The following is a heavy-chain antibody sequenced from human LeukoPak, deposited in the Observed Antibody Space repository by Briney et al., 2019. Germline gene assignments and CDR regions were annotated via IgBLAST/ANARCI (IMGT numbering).Heavy chain of an antibody. V-gene: IGHV4-59*01. Sequence: SETLSLTCTVSGGSISSYYWSWIRQPPGKGLEWKGYIYYSGSTNYNPSLKSRVTISVDTSKNKFSLKLSSVTAADTAVYYCARVGITMVRGVIITGFYYGMDVWGQGTTVTVSS. CDR2: IYYSGST. CDR3: ARVGITMVRGVIITGFYYGMDV. CDR1: GGSISSYY. J-gene: IGHJ6*02. D-gene: IGHD3-10*01.